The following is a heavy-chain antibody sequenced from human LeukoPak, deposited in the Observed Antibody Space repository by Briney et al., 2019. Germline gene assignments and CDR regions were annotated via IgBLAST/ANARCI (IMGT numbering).Heavy chain of an antibody. CDR1: GFTFSSYA. CDR3: AKDTLSSTSPCDY. D-gene: IGHD2-2*01. Sequence: GGSLRLSRAASGFTFSSYAMSWVRQAPGKGLEWVSAISGSGGSTYYADSVKGRFTISRDNSKNTLYLQMNSLRAEDTAVYYCAKDTLSSTSPCDYWGQGTLVTVSS. CDR2: ISGSGGST. J-gene: IGHJ4*02. V-gene: IGHV3-23*01.